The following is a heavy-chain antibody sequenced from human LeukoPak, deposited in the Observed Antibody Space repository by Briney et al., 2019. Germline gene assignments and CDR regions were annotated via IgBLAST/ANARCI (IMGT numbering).Heavy chain of an antibody. J-gene: IGHJ6*03. V-gene: IGHV3-74*01. CDR3: ARDAADYGSRYYYMDV. CDR2: INSDGSST. CDR1: GFTFSSYW. D-gene: IGHD3-10*01. Sequence: GGSLRLSCAASGFTFSSYWMHWVRQAPGKGLVWVSRINSDGSSTSYADSVKGRFTISRDNAKNTLYLQMNGLRAEDTAVYYCARDAADYGSRYYYMDVWGKGTTVTVSS.